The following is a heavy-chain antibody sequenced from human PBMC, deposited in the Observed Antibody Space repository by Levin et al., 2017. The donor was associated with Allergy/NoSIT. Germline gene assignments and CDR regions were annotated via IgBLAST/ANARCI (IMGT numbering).Heavy chain of an antibody. Sequence: GGSLRLSCAASGFTFSDYWMSWVRQLPGKGLEWAANIKQDGSEKYYVDSVKGRFTISRDNAKNSLYLQMNSLRAEDTAVYYCARVVGVDDYYYMDVWGKGTAVTVSS. D-gene: IGHD2-21*01. V-gene: IGHV3-7*03. CDR2: IKQDGSEK. CDR1: GFTFSDYW. CDR3: ARVVGVDDYYYMDV. J-gene: IGHJ6*03.